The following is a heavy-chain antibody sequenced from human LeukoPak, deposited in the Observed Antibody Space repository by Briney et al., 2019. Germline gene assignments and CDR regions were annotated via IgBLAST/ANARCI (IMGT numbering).Heavy chain of an antibody. D-gene: IGHD3-10*02. CDR3: ARYDRVDCSFDP. CDR1: GDSISNTNYY. Sequence: SSETLSLTCTVSGDSISNTNYYWGWIRQTPEKGLEWIATIYYSGSTYYKPSLKSRATISVDTSKNQFSLKLSSVTATDTAVYYCARYDRVDCSFDPWGQGTLVTVSS. CDR2: IYYSGST. J-gene: IGHJ5*02. V-gene: IGHV4-39*01.